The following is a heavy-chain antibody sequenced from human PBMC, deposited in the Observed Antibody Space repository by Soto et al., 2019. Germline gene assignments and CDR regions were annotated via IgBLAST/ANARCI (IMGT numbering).Heavy chain of an antibody. J-gene: IGHJ2*01. CDR2: ISYDGGTK. V-gene: IGHV3-30*18. Sequence: QVQLVESGGGVVQPGRSLTLSCAASGFSFSTYGMHWVRQAPGKGLEWVAVISYDGGTKYYADSVKGRFAISRDNPKNTLYLQVNSLRPEDSSVYYCAKSSLGDGRTGFQYWFFDLWCRGTQVTVSS. D-gene: IGHD2-8*02. CDR3: AKSSLGDGRTGFQYWFFDL. CDR1: GFSFSTYG.